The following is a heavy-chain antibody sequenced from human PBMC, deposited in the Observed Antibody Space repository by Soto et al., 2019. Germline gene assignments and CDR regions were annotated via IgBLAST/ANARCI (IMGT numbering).Heavy chain of an antibody. J-gene: IGHJ4*02. CDR1: GFTFSSYA. CDR3: AREYWTTVTTTFGY. D-gene: IGHD4-17*01. V-gene: IGHV3-30-3*01. Sequence: VQLLESGGGLVQPGGSLRLSCVASGFTFSSYAMHWVRQAPGKGLEWVAVISYDGSNKYYADSVKGRFTISRDNSKNTLYLQMNSLRAEDTAVYYCAREYWTTVTTTFGYWGQGTLVTVSS. CDR2: ISYDGSNK.